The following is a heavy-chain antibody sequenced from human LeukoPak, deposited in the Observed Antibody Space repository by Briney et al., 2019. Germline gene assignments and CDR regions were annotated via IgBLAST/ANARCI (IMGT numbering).Heavy chain of an antibody. CDR3: ARTAKRVGYCSDASCYRLYYYYLDV. J-gene: IGHJ6*03. CDR2: INHREGT. D-gene: IGHD2-2*01. Sequence: PSETLSLTCAVYGGSFSDDSWSWLRQPPGKGLEWVCGINHREGTNYNPSLKSRVTISIDKSKNQFSLKLTSVTAAETAVYYCARTAKRVGYCSDASCYRLYYYYLDVWGKGTTVTVSS. V-gene: IGHV4-34*01. CDR1: GGSFSDDS.